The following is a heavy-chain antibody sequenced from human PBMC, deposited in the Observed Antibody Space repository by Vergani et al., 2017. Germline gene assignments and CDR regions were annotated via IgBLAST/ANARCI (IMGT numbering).Heavy chain of an antibody. D-gene: IGHD1-20*01. CDR3: ARFLTGTTIYYYYGMDV. CDR1: GGSISSSNW. J-gene: IGHJ6*02. CDR2: IYHSGST. V-gene: IGHV4-4*03. Sequence: QVQLQESSPGLVKPPGTLSLTCAVSGGSISSSNWWSWVRQPPGKGLEWIGEIYHSGSTNYNPSLKSRVTISVDKSKNQFSLKLSSVTAADTAVYYCARFLTGTTIYYYYGMDVWGQGTTVTVSS.